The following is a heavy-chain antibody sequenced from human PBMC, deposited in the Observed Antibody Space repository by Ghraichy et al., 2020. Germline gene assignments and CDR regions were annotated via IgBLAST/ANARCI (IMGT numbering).Heavy chain of an antibody. CDR1: GGSFSGSY. CDR2: INHSGST. CDR3: AGGWRSSFGVTFDY. V-gene: IGHV4-34*01. Sequence: SETLSLTCAVYGGSFSGSYWSWIRQPPGKGLEWIGEINHSGSTNYNPSLKSRVTISVDTSKNQFSLKLSSVTAADTAVYYCAGGWRSSFGVTFDYWGQGTLVTVSS. J-gene: IGHJ4*02. D-gene: IGHD3-16*01.